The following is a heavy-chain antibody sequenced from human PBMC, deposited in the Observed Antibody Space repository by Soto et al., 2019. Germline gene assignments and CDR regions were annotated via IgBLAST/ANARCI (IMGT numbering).Heavy chain of an antibody. D-gene: IGHD3-3*01. V-gene: IGHV3-49*04. CDR1: GFTSDDYA. J-gene: IGHJ6*02. Sequence: PGESLRLSCTFSGFTSDDYALTWVRQAPGKGLEWVAFATSQAFGGTTDYAASVKGRFTISRDDSTTVAYLQMNSLQTEDTAIYYCTRDGDFYGMDVWGQGTTVTVSS. CDR3: TRDGDFYGMDV. CDR2: ATSQAFGGTT.